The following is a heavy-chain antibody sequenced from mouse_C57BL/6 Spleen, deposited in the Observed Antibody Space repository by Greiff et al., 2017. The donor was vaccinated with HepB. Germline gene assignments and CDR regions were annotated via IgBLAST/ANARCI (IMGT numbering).Heavy chain of an antibody. CDR2: IYPGDGDT. CDR3: ARDYGSHYYAMDY. CDR1: GYAFSSSW. Sequence: VKLVESGPELVKPGASVKISCKASGYAFSSSWMNWVKQRPGKGLEWIGRIYPGDGDTNYNGKFKGKATLTADKSSSTAYMQLSSLTSEDSAVYFCARDYGSHYYAMDYWGQGTSVTVSS. D-gene: IGHD1-1*01. V-gene: IGHV1-82*01. J-gene: IGHJ4*01.